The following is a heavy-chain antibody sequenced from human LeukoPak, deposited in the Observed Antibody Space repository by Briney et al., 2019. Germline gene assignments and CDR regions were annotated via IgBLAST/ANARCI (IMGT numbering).Heavy chain of an antibody. J-gene: IGHJ4*02. V-gene: IGHV1-69*13. CDR3: ARASGPYYYDSSAYYYFDY. CDR2: IIPIFGTA. CDR1: GGTFSSYA. Sequence: GASVKVSCKASGGTFSSYAISWVRQAPGQGLEWMGGIIPIFGTADYAQKFQGRVTITADESTSTAYMDLSSLRSEDTAVYYCARASGPYYYDSSAYYYFDYWGQGTLVTVSS. D-gene: IGHD3-22*01.